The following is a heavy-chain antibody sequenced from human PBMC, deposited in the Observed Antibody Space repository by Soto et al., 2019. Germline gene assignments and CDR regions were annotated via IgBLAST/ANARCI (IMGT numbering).Heavy chain of an antibody. D-gene: IGHD6-13*01. CDR2: IYYSGST. CDR3: ARDRGAAAGPSFDY. Sequence: SETLSLTCTVSGGSISSYYWSWIRQPPGKGLEWIGYIYYSGSTSYNPSLKSRVTISVDTSKNQFSLKLSSVTAADTAVYYCARDRGAAAGPSFDYWGQGTLVTVSS. V-gene: IGHV4-59*01. J-gene: IGHJ4*02. CDR1: GGSISSYY.